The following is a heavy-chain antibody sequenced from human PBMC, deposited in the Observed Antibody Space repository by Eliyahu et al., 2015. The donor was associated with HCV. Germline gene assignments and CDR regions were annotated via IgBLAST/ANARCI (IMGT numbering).Heavy chain of an antibody. D-gene: IGHD4-17*01. CDR2: INQDGSEN. CDR3: ARSFYGDYAY. J-gene: IGHJ4*02. Sequence: EVQLVESGGXLVQPGGPLRLSCXASGYTFSNYWMSWVRQAPGKGLEWVANINQDGSENYYVDSVKGRFTISRDNAKNSLYLQMNSLRAEDTAVYYCARSFYGDYAYWGQGTLVTVSS. CDR1: GYTFSNYW. V-gene: IGHV3-7*01.